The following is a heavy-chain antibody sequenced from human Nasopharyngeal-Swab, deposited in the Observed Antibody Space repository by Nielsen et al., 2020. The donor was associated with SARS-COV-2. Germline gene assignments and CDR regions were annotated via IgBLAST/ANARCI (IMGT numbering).Heavy chain of an antibody. J-gene: IGHJ4*02. V-gene: IGHV1-18*04. CDR3: ARDPGAATLDY. D-gene: IGHD3-10*01. CDR1: GYTFTTYD. Sequence: ASVKVSCKASGYTFTTYDITWVRQAPGQGLEWMGWSSPTNGNTNYALNFQGRVTMTADTSTNTAYMELRSLRYDGTAVYYCARDPGAATLDYWGQGSLVTVSS. CDR2: SSPTNGNT.